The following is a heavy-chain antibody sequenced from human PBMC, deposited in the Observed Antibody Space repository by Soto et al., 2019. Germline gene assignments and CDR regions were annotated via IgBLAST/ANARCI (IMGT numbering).Heavy chain of an antibody. D-gene: IGHD3-22*01. V-gene: IGHV1-3*01. CDR1: EYTFTSYA. Sequence: GASVKVSCKASEYTFTSYAMHWVRQAPGQRLEWMGWINAGNGNTKYSQKFQGRVTITRDTSASTAYMELSSLRSEDTAVYYCARDYYDSSGYYYVGDFDYWGQGTLVTVSS. CDR3: ARDYYDSSGYYYVGDFDY. CDR2: INAGNGNT. J-gene: IGHJ4*02.